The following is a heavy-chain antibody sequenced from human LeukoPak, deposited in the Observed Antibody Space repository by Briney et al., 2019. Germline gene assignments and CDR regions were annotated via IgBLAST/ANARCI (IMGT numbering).Heavy chain of an antibody. V-gene: IGHV3-23*01. CDR2: ISGSGGST. CDR1: GFTFSSYA. J-gene: IGHJ4*02. D-gene: IGHD3-3*01. Sequence: GGSLRLSCAASGFTFSSYAMSWVRQAPGKGLEWVSAISGSGGSTYYADSVKGRFTISRDNSKNTLYLRMNSLRAEDTAVYYCAKGAGYDFWSGYFDYWGQGTLVTVSS. CDR3: AKGAGYDFWSGYFDY.